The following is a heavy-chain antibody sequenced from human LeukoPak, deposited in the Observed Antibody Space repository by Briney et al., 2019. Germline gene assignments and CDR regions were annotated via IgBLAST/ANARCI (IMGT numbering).Heavy chain of an antibody. D-gene: IGHD2-15*01. J-gene: IGHJ3*02. CDR2: IYYSGST. CDR1: GGSISSYY. CDR3: ARSLGGYCSGGSCETVDAFDI. Sequence: SETLSLTCTVSGGSISSYYWSWIRQPPGKGLEWIGYIYYSGSTNYNPSLKSRVTISVDTSKNQFSLKLSSVTAADTAVYYCARSLGGYCSGGSCETVDAFDIWGQGTMVTVSS. V-gene: IGHV4-59*01.